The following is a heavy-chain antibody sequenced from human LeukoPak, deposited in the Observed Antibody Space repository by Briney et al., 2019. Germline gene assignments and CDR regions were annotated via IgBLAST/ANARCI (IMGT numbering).Heavy chain of an antibody. J-gene: IGHJ4*02. CDR3: EKDGGDDILTADGLDY. Sequence: GGSLRLSCAASGFTFSTYAMSWVRQAPGKGLEWVSDISGSGGSTYYADSVKGRFTISRDNSKNKLHLQMNSLRAEDTAIYYCEKDGGDDILTADGLDYWGQGTLVTVSS. D-gene: IGHD3-9*01. CDR1: GFTFSTYA. V-gene: IGHV3-23*01. CDR2: ISGSGGST.